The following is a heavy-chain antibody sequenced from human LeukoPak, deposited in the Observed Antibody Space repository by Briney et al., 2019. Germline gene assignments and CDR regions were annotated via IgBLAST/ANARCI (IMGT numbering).Heavy chain of an antibody. Sequence: GGSLRLSCAASGSTFSRYWMSWGRQAPGKGLEWVANIKQDGSEKYYVDSVKGRFTISRDNAKNSLYLQMNSLRAEDTAVYYCGRDVSRGAGGAFDIWGQGTMVTVSS. CDR3: GRDVSRGAGGAFDI. J-gene: IGHJ3*02. CDR1: GSTFSRYW. V-gene: IGHV3-7*01. CDR2: IKQDGSEK. D-gene: IGHD2-8*02.